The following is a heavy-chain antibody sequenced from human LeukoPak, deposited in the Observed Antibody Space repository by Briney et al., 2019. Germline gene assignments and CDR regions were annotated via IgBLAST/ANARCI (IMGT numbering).Heavy chain of an antibody. J-gene: IGHJ4*02. CDR1: GGTFSSYA. CDR2: IIPILGIA. Sequence: GASVKVSCKASGGTFSSYAISWVRQAPGQGLEWMGRIIPILGIANYAQKFQGRVTITADKSTSTACMELSSLRSEDTAVYYCAREYAAASFDYWGQGTLVTVSS. V-gene: IGHV1-69*04. D-gene: IGHD6-13*01. CDR3: AREYAAASFDY.